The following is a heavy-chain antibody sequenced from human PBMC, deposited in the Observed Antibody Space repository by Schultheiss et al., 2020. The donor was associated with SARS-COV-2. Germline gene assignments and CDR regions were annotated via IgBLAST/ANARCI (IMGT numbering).Heavy chain of an antibody. CDR2: IYYSGST. J-gene: IGHJ6*02. V-gene: IGHV4-34*01. CDR1: GGSFSGYY. Sequence: SETLSLTCAVYGGSFSGYYWNWIRQPPGKGLEWIGYIYYSGSTYFNPSLKSRVTISVDTSKNQFSLKLSSVTAADTAVYYCARGHSYYYYGMDVWGQGTTVTVAS. CDR3: ARGHSYYYYGMDV.